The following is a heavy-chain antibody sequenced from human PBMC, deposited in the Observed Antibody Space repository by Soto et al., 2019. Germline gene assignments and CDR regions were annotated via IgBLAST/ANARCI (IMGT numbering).Heavy chain of an antibody. CDR2: LDPEDGET. CDR3: ATDRDDSSGYRY. V-gene: IGHV1-24*01. CDR1: GYTLTELS. J-gene: IGHJ4*02. D-gene: IGHD3-22*01. Sequence: ASVKVSCKVSGYTLTELSMHWVRQAPGKGLEWMGGLDPEDGETIYAQKFQGRVTMTEDTSTDTAYMELSSLRSEDTAVYYCATDRDDSSGYRYWGQGTMGTVSS.